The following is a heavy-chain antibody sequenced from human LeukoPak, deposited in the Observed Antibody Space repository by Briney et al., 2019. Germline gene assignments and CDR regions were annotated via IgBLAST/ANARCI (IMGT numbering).Heavy chain of an antibody. Sequence: GGSLRLSCATSGFNFDRYTIHWVRRAPGKGLEWVSLAGWAGGSTFYSDSVRGRFTISRDSGRKSVYLQMNSLTTDDTAFYFCAKELDTMFFDYWGQGALVTVSS. CDR2: AGWAGGST. CDR3: AKELDTMFFDY. V-gene: IGHV3-43*01. CDR1: GFNFDRYT. J-gene: IGHJ4*02. D-gene: IGHD3-10*02.